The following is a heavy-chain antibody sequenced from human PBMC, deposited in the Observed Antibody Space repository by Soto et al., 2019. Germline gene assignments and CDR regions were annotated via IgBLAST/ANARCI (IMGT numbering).Heavy chain of an antibody. Sequence: SETLSLTCTVSGGSISSSSYYWGWIRQPPGKGLEWIGSIYYSGSTYYNPSLKSRVTISVDTSKNQFSLKLSSVTAADTAVYYCARHSPQLLWIGEFTPVFDYWGQGTLVTVSS. CDR3: ARHSPQLLWIGEFTPVFDY. CDR2: IYYSGST. V-gene: IGHV4-39*01. CDR1: GGSISSSSYY. J-gene: IGHJ4*02. D-gene: IGHD3-10*01.